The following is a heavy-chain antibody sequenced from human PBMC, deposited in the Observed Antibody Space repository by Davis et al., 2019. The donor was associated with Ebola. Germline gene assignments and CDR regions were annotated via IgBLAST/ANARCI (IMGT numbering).Heavy chain of an antibody. D-gene: IGHD4-17*01. CDR1: GFTFSSYW. J-gene: IGHJ4*02. CDR3: ARDGFNDYGDYWLFFDY. Sequence: GESLKISCAASGFTFSSYWMSWVRQAPGKGLEWVANIKQDGSEKYYVDSVKGRFTISRDNAKNSLYLQMNSLRTEDTAVYYCARDGFNDYGDYWLFFDYWGQGTLVTVSS. CDR2: IKQDGSEK. V-gene: IGHV3-7*01.